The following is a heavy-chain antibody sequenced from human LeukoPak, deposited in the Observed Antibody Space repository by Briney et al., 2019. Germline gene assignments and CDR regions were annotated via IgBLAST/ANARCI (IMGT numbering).Heavy chain of an antibody. Sequence: SETRSLTCTVSGGSLSSGSYYWSWIRQPAGKGLEWIGRIYTSGSTNYNPSLKSRVTISVDTSKNQFSLKLSSVTAADTAVYYCARAASVTAIYFDYWGQGTLVTVSS. V-gene: IGHV4-61*02. CDR3: ARAASVTAIYFDY. D-gene: IGHD2-21*02. CDR2: IYTSGST. J-gene: IGHJ4*02. CDR1: GGSLSSGSYY.